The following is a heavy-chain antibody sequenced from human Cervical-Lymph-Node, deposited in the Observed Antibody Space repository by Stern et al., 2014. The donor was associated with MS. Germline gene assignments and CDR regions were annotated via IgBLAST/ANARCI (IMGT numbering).Heavy chain of an antibody. CDR2: IYWDDDK. Sequence: QITLKESGPTLVKPTQTLTLTCTFSGFSLSTSGVGVGWIRQPPGKALEWLALIYWDDDKRYSPSLKSRLTITKDTSKNQVVLTMTNMDPVDTATYYCAHWYYYDSSGYSDYWGQGTLVTVSS. CDR1: GFSLSTSGVG. V-gene: IGHV2-5*02. CDR3: AHWYYYDSSGYSDY. J-gene: IGHJ4*02. D-gene: IGHD3-22*01.